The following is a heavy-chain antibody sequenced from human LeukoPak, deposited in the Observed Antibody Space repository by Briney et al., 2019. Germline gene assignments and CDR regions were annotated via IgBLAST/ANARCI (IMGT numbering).Heavy chain of an antibody. CDR2: ISAYNGNT. CDR3: ARVGPHRKMATTRYHFDY. CDR1: GYTFTSYG. V-gene: IGHV1-18*01. D-gene: IGHD5-24*01. Sequence: VASVKVSCKASGYTFTSYGISWVRQAPGQGLAWMGWISAYNGNTNYAQKLQGRVTMTTDTSTSTAYMELRSLRSDDTAVYYCARVGPHRKMATTRYHFDYWGQGTLVTVSS. J-gene: IGHJ4*02.